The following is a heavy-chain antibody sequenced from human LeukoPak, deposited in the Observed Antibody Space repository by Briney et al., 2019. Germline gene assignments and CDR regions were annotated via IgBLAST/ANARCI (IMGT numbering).Heavy chain of an antibody. D-gene: IGHD2-15*01. Sequence: GESLKISCTGSGYSFTSCWIGWVRQMPGKGLEGLGIIYPGDSDIRYSPSFQGQLTISDDNSNSTAYLQRSSLNASDTAMYYCARHSSLCSWINSMDVCGKGTTVTASS. J-gene: IGHJ6*04. CDR1: GYSFTSCW. CDR2: IYPGDSDI. V-gene: IGHV5-51*01. CDR3: ARHSSLCSWINSMDV.